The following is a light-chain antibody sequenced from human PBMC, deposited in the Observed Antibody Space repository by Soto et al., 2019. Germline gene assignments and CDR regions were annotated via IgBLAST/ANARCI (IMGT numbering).Light chain of an antibody. CDR1: SGHSSYA. Sequence: QPVLTQSPSASASLGASVKLTCTLSSGHSSYAIAWHQQQPEKGPRYLMKLDSDGSHTKGDAIPDRFSGSSSGAERYHTISSLQSEYEADYYCQTWGTGIHVVFGGGTKLTVL. V-gene: IGLV4-69*01. CDR3: QTWGTGIHVV. J-gene: IGLJ2*01. CDR2: LDSDGSH.